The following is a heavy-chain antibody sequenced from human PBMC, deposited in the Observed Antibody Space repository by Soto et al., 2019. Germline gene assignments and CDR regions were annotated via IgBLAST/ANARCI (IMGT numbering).Heavy chain of an antibody. J-gene: IGHJ4*01. CDR3: VKGNQLLRYYFEF. V-gene: IGHV3-64D*06. D-gene: IGHD2-15*01. Sequence: GGSLRLSCSVSGFTFSNYAMHWVRQAPGKGLEYVSGITSDGDSTWHADSVKDRFTISRDNSKNTLFLQMSSLRVEDTAIYYCVKGNQLLRYYFEFWGPGTLVTVSS. CDR1: GFTFSNYA. CDR2: ITSDGDST.